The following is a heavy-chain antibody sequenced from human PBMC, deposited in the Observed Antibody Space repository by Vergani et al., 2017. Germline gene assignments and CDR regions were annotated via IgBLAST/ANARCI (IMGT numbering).Heavy chain of an antibody. CDR3: ARNPGGAHFYDF. D-gene: IGHD2/OR15-2a*01. V-gene: IGHV4-4*03. CDR2: VGHSGST. CDR1: GDSLSTTDW. Sequence: QVQLQESGPGLVKPPGTLSLTCSVSGDSLSTTDWWSWVRQSPGQGLEWFGKVGHSGSTYIKASFRSRVTMSVDWYKSQFSLILTSVTAADTAIYYCARNPGGAHFYDFWGQGSLLTVSS. J-gene: IGHJ4*02.